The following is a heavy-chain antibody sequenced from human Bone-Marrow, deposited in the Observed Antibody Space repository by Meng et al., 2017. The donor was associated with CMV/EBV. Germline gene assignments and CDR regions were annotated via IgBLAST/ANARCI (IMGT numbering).Heavy chain of an antibody. J-gene: IGHJ4*02. CDR1: GGSISNYY. Sequence: SETLSLTCTVSGGSISNYYWSWIRQPPGKRLEWIGYIHYSGTTNYNPSLKSRVTISVDRSKNQFSLKVNSVTAADTAVHYCARGYSSSWPFDYWGQGTLVTVSS. D-gene: IGHD6-13*01. V-gene: IGHV4-59*01. CDR3: ARGYSSSWPFDY. CDR2: IHYSGTT.